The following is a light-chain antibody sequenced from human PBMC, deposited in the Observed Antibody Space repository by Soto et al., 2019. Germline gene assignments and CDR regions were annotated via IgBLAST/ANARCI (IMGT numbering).Light chain of an antibody. J-gene: IGLJ2*01. V-gene: IGLV2-14*01. CDR1: SSDVGGYNY. CDR2: DVS. CDR3: SSYTSSSTLVV. Sequence: QSALTQPASLSGSPGQSITISCTGTSSDVGGYNYVSWYQQHPGKAPKLMIYDVSNRPSGDSNRFSGSKSGNTSSLTISGLQAKDEADDYCSSYTSSSTLVVFGGGTKLTVL.